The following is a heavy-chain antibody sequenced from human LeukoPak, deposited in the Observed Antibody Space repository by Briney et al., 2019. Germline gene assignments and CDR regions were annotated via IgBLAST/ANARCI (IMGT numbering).Heavy chain of an antibody. CDR3: AKDSDYGEVKVFDY. V-gene: IGHV3-23*01. CDR2: ISGSGGST. CDR1: GFTFSSYA. J-gene: IGHJ4*02. D-gene: IGHD4-17*01. Sequence: PGVSLRLSCAASGFTFSSYAMRWVRKAPGKGLEWVSAISGSGGSTYYADSVKGRFTISRDNSKNTLYLQMNSLRAEDTAVYYCAKDSDYGEVKVFDYWGQGTLVTVSS.